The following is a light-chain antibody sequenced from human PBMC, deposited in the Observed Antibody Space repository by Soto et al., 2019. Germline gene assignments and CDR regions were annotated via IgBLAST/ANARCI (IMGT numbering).Light chain of an antibody. J-gene: IGKJ1*01. Sequence: EIVLTQSPGTLSLSPGERATLSCRASQSVSSNYLAWYQQKPGQAPRLLIDGASSRATGIPDRFSGSGSGTDFTLTISRLEPEDVAVYYCQQYGSSGTFGQGTKV. CDR2: GAS. CDR1: QSVSSNY. V-gene: IGKV3-20*01. CDR3: QQYGSSGT.